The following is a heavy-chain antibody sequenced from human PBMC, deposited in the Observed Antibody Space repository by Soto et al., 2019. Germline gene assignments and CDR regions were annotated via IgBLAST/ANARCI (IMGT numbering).Heavy chain of an antibody. J-gene: IGHJ5*02. D-gene: IGHD6-25*01. CDR3: ARGNTPESGNWFDP. CDR2: INHSGST. CDR1: GGSFSGYY. Sequence: SETLSLTCAVYGGSFSGYYWSWIRQPPGKGLEWIGEINHSGSTNYNPSLKSRVTISVDTSKNQFSLKLSSVTAADTAVYYCARGNTPESGNWFDPWGQGTLVTVSS. V-gene: IGHV4-34*01.